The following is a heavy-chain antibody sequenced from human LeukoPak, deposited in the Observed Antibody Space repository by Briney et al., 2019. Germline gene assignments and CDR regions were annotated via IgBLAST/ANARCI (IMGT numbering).Heavy chain of an antibody. J-gene: IGHJ4*02. Sequence: GASVKVSCKASGGTFSSYAISWVRQAPGQGLEWMGGIIPIFGTANYAQKFQDRVTITADESTSTAYMELSSLRSEDTAVYYCARERPKSRMTTVTTIAPDYWGQGTLVTVSS. CDR3: ARERPKSRMTTVTTIAPDY. CDR2: IIPIFGTA. CDR1: GGTFSSYA. D-gene: IGHD4-17*01. V-gene: IGHV1-69*13.